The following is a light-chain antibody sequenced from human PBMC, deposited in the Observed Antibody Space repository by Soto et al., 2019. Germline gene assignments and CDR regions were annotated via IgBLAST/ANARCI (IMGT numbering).Light chain of an antibody. CDR1: QSVSSNS. Sequence: EIVLTQSPGTLSLSPGERATLSCRASQSVSSNSLAWFQLKPGQAPRLLIYGASSRATGIPDRFSGSGSGTDFTLTISSLDPEDSAVYYCHQRSKWPLTFGGGTKVDIK. J-gene: IGKJ4*01. V-gene: IGKV3D-20*02. CDR3: HQRSKWPLT. CDR2: GAS.